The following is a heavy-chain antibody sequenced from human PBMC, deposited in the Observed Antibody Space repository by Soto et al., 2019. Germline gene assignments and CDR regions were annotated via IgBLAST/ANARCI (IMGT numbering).Heavy chain of an antibody. D-gene: IGHD3-10*01. CDR3: AGVDDSSGSFQPTYYYYGMDV. J-gene: IGHJ6*02. CDR2: ISSSSSYI. V-gene: IGHV3-21*01. CDR1: GFTFSSYS. Sequence: GGSLRLSCAASGFTFSSYSMNWVRQAPGKGLEWVSSISSSSSYIYYADSVKGRFTISRDNAKNSLYLQMNSLRAEDTAVYYCAGVDDSSGSFQPTYYYYGMDVWGQGTTVTVSS.